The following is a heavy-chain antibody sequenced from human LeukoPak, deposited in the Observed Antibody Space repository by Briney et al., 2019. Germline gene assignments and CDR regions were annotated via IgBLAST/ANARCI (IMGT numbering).Heavy chain of an antibody. CDR1: GFTFSNYG. J-gene: IGHJ4*02. CDR3: ANGPHYNILTGFYKVRSHLDY. D-gene: IGHD3-9*01. Sequence: GSLRLSCAASGFTFSNYGMHWVRQAPGKGLEWLAFMRYDGSNTHYADSVKGRFTISRDNSKNTLFLQMNSLRSEDTALYYCANGPHYNILTGFYKVRSHLDYWGQGTLVTVSS. CDR2: MRYDGSNT. V-gene: IGHV3-30*02.